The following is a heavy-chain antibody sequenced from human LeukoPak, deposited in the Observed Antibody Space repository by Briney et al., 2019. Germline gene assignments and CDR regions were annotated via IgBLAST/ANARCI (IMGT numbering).Heavy chain of an antibody. Sequence: GGSLRLSCTATGFTISSYVMHWVRQAPGKGLEWVALISYDGSNEYYGDSVKGRFTISRDIAKNTLYLQMNSLRAEDTGVYYCAKDHYWSIDYWGRGTLVTVSS. CDR3: AKDHYWSIDY. D-gene: IGHD3-3*01. V-gene: IGHV3-30*18. J-gene: IGHJ4*02. CDR2: ISYDGSNE. CDR1: GFTISSYV.